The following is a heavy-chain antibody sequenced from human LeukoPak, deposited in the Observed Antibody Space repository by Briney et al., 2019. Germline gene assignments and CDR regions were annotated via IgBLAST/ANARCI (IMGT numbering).Heavy chain of an antibody. D-gene: IGHD5-18*01. Sequence: PGGSLRLSCAASGFTFSSYAMSWVRQAPGKGLEWASAISGSGGSTYYADSVKGRFTISRDNSKNTLYLQMNSLRAEDTAVYYCAKDRGTAMATYYYYGMDVWGQGTTVTVSS. CDR1: GFTFSSYA. CDR3: AKDRGTAMATYYYYGMDV. J-gene: IGHJ6*02. CDR2: ISGSGGST. V-gene: IGHV3-23*01.